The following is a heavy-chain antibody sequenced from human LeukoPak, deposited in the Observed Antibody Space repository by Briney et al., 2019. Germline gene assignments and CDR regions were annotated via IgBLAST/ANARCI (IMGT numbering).Heavy chain of an antibody. J-gene: IGHJ6*02. V-gene: IGHV3-7*01. D-gene: IGHD7-27*01. CDR1: GFTSSSYW. CDR3: ARDEQYWGRYGMDV. CDR2: IKQDGSEK. Sequence: PGGSLRLSCAASGFTSSSYWMSWVRQAPGKGLEWVANIKQDGSEKYYVDSVKGRFTISRDNAKNSLYLQMNSLRAEDTAVYYCARDEQYWGRYGMDVWGQGTTVTVSS.